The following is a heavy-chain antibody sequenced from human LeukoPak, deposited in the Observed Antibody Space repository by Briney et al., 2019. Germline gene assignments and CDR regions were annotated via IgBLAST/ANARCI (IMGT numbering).Heavy chain of an antibody. D-gene: IGHD5-12*01. J-gene: IGHJ4*02. CDR3: ARDGSFDF. Sequence: AASVTVSCKASGYTFTDYYMHWLRQAPGQGLEWMGWISTNIGGTNYGQKFRGRVTMTKDTSVSTAYLELSGLTSDDTAVYYCARDGSFDFWGQGTLVTVSS. V-gene: IGHV1-2*02. CDR2: ISTNIGGT. CDR1: GYTFTDYY.